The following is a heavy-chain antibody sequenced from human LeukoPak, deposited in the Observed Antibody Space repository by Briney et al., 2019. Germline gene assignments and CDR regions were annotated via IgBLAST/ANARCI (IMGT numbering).Heavy chain of an antibody. D-gene: IGHD3-10*01. J-gene: IGHJ4*02. V-gene: IGHV1-8*01. CDR2: MNPNSGNT. Sequence: MGWMNPNSGNTGYAQTFQDRVTMTRNTSISTAYMELSSLRSEDTAVYYCARGRRDSRQFDYWGQGTLVTVSS. CDR3: ARGRRDSRQFDY.